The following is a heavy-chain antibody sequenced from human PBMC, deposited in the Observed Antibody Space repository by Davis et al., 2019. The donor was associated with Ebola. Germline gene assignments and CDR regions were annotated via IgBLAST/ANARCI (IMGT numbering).Heavy chain of an antibody. CDR2: IRYDGSNK. CDR1: GFTFSSYG. Sequence: GESLKISCAASGFTFSSYGMHWVRQAPGKGLEWVAFIRYDGSNKYYADSVKGRFTISRDNSKNTLYLQMNSLRAEDTAVYYCAKTDYGDYALDFDYWGQGTLVTVSS. J-gene: IGHJ4*02. CDR3: AKTDYGDYALDFDY. D-gene: IGHD4-17*01. V-gene: IGHV3-30*02.